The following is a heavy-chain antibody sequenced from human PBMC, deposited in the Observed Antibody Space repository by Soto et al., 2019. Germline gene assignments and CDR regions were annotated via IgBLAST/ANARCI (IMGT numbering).Heavy chain of an antibody. CDR3: ARGGSNDWQVAFDI. CDR2: INHSGNN. Sequence: QLQQWGAGLLKPSETLSLTCVVSGGSFSTYYYNWIRQSAGKGLEWIGEINHSGNNNYSPSLKSRVTMSLDTSKNQFSLKLTSVTAADTAVYYCARGGSNDWQVAFDIWGQGTMVTVSS. CDR1: GGSFSTYY. J-gene: IGHJ3*02. V-gene: IGHV4-34*01. D-gene: IGHD3-9*01.